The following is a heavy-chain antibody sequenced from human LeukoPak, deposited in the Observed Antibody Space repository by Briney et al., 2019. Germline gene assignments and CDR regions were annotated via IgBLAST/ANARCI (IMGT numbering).Heavy chain of an antibody. D-gene: IGHD5-18*01. CDR1: GGTFSSYA. J-gene: IGHJ5*02. CDR3: ARAGIGYSYGYDWFDP. V-gene: IGHV1-69*13. CDR2: IIPIFGTA. Sequence: ASVKVSCKASGGTFSSYAISWVRQAPGQGLEWMGGIIPIFGTANYAQKFQGRVTITADESTSTAYMELSSLRSEDTAVYYCARAGIGYSYGYDWFDPWGQGTLVTVSS.